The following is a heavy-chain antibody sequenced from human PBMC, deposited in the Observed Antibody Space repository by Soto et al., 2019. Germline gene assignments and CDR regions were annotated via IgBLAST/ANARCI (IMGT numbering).Heavy chain of an antibody. D-gene: IGHD6-13*01. CDR1: GFSCSNAW. CDR3: TSSVEYSSSWLI. CDR2: IKSKTDGGTT. Sequence: GGSVGLSCAAXGFSCSNAWMSWVRRAPGKGLEWVGRIKSKTDGGTTDYAAPVKGRFTISRDDSKNTLYLQMNSLKTEDTAVYYCTSSVEYSSSWLIWAQGTMVTVSS. J-gene: IGHJ3*02. V-gene: IGHV3-15*01.